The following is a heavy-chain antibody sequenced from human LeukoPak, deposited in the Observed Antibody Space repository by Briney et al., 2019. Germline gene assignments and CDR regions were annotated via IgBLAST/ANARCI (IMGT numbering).Heavy chain of an antibody. V-gene: IGHV3-30*02. J-gene: IGHJ4*02. CDR2: IRYDGSNK. D-gene: IGHD3-16*01. CDR1: GFTFSSYG. Sequence: GGSLSLSCAASGFTFSSYGMHWVRQAPGKGLEWVAFIRYDGSNKYYADSVKGRFTISRDNSKNTLYLQMNSLRAEDTAVYYCARGPPFPAGLFDYWGQGTLVTVSS. CDR3: ARGPPFPAGLFDY.